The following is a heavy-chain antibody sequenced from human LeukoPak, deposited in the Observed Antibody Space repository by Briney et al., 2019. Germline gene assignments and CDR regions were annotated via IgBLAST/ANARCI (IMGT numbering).Heavy chain of an antibody. CDR1: GFTFSSYS. Sequence: GGSLRLSCAASGFTFSSYSMNWVRQAPGKGLEWVSSISSSSSCIYYADSVKGRFTISRDNAKNSLYLQMSSLRAEDTAVYYCARVGGASSSSWYGDYWGQGTLVTVSS. J-gene: IGHJ4*02. CDR3: ARVGGASSSSWYGDY. V-gene: IGHV3-21*01. D-gene: IGHD6-13*01. CDR2: ISSSSSCI.